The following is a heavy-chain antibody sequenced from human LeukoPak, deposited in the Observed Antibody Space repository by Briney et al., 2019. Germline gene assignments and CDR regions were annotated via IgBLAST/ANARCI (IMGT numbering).Heavy chain of an antibody. CDR2: INPNSGGT. V-gene: IGHV1-2*02. J-gene: IGHJ6*02. CDR1: GYTFTGYY. CDR3: ARDVFRGPPYGMDV. Sequence: ASVKVSCKASGYTFTGYYMHWVRQAPGQGLEWMGWINPNSGGTNYAQKFQSRVTMTRDTSISTAYMELSRLRSDDTAVYYCARDVFRGPPYGMDVWGQGTTVTVSS.